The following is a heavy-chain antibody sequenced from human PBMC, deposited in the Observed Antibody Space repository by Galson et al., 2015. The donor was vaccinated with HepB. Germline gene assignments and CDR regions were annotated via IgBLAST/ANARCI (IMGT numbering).Heavy chain of an antibody. D-gene: IGHD6-13*01. V-gene: IGHV1-8*01. CDR3: ARATRGQLVSDY. CDR2: MNHNSGNT. J-gene: IGHJ4*02. CDR1: GYTFSSYD. Sequence: KVSCKASGYTFSSYDIAWVRQATGQGLEWMGWMNHNSGNTGYAQDLEGRVILTRDTSINTFYMELSSLRYEDTAVYYCARATRGQLVSDYWGQGTLVTVSS.